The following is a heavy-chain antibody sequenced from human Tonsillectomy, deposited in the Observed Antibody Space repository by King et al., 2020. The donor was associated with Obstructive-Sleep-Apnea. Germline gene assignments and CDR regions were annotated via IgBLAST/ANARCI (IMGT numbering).Heavy chain of an antibody. V-gene: IGHV5-51*01. D-gene: IGHD3-22*01. J-gene: IGHJ6*02. CDR1: GYRFTSYW. CDR3: ARLGGYDSSGLYYYYGMDV. Sequence: VQLVQSGAEVKKPGESLKISCKGSGYRFTSYWIGWVRQMPGKGLEWMGIIYPGDSNSRYSPSFQGQVTISADKSITTAYLQWSSLKASDTAMYNCARLGGYDSSGLYYYYGMDVWGQGTTVTVSS. CDR2: IYPGDSNS.